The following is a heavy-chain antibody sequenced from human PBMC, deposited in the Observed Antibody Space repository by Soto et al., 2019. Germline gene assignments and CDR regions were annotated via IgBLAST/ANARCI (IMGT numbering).Heavy chain of an antibody. CDR2: ISGSGGST. V-gene: IGHV3-23*01. Sequence: EVQLLESGGGLVQPGGSLRLSCAASGFTFSSYAMSWVRQAPGKGLEWVSAISGSGGSTYYADSVKGRFTISRDNSKNTLYLQMNSLRAEDTAVYYCHGYHYVWGKFDYWGQGTLVTVSS. D-gene: IGHD3-16*01. CDR3: HGYHYVWGKFDY. CDR1: GFTFSSYA. J-gene: IGHJ4*02.